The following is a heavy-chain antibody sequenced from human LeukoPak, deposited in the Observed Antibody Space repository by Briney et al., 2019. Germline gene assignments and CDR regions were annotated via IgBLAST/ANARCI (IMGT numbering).Heavy chain of an antibody. D-gene: IGHD4-23*01. CDR1: GFPVSSNH. CDR2: IFGGGKT. CDR3: SNPAGGGNSRGVFDM. J-gene: IGHJ3*02. Sequence: GGSLRLSCAVSGFPVSSNHMGWVRQAPGKGLEWGSDIFGGGKTSYAGSVQGRVTLSRDNSKTTLYLQMNSLRADDTAVYFCSNPAGGGNSRGVFDMWGEGAMVTVSS. V-gene: IGHV3-53*01.